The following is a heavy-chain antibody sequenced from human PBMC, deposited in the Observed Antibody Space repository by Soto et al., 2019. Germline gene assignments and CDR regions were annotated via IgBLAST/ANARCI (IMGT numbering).Heavy chain of an antibody. V-gene: IGHV1-18*01. CDR3: ARDRFFFFQAEDGIRDTVPVSAFLLNRSSDL. CDR2: ISAYNGNT. J-gene: IGHJ2*01. D-gene: IGHD2-15*01. Sequence: RWPHQYNKQGLEWMGWISAYNGNTNYAQKLQGRVTMTTDTSTSTAYMELRILRSDETAVYYCARDRFFFFQAEDGIRDTVPVSAFLLNRSSDL.